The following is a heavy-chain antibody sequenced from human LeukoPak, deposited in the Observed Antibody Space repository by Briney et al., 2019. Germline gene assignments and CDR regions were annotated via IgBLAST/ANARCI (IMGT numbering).Heavy chain of an antibody. D-gene: IGHD6-19*01. CDR3: AKDLRYSSGWYGLFDY. CDR2: ISGSGGST. Sequence: GGSLRLSCAASGFTFSSYAMSWVRQAPGKGLEWVSAISGSGGSTYYADSVKGRFTISRDNSKNTLYLQMNSLRAEDTAVYYCAKDLRYSSGWYGLFDYWGQGTLVTVSS. CDR1: GFTFSSYA. V-gene: IGHV3-23*01. J-gene: IGHJ4*02.